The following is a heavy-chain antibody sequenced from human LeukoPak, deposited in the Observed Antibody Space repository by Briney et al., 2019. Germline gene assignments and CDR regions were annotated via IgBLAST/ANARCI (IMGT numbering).Heavy chain of an antibody. D-gene: IGHD3-16*02. CDR2: INPNSGGT. CDR3: ARWKRAPPLRGSYRYMGAFDI. Sequence: ASVEVSCKASGYTFTGYYMHWVRQAPGQGLERMGWINPNSGGTNYAQKFQGRVTMTRDTSISTAYMELSRLRSDDTAVYYCARWKRAPPLRGSYRYMGAFDIWGQGTMVTVSS. V-gene: IGHV1-2*02. CDR1: GYTFTGYY. J-gene: IGHJ3*02.